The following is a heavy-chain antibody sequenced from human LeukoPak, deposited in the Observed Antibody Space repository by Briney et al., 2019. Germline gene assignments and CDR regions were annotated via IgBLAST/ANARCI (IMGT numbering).Heavy chain of an antibody. CDR3: ARLLWFGELY. CDR2: IYYSATT. J-gene: IGHJ4*02. Sequence: PSETLSLTCTVSGGSISPYYWSWIRQPPGKGLEWIGYIYYSATTNYNPSLKSRVTISVDTSKNQSSLKLSFVTAADTAVYYCARLLWFGELYWGQGTLVTVSS. V-gene: IGHV4-59*01. D-gene: IGHD3-10*01. CDR1: GGSISPYY.